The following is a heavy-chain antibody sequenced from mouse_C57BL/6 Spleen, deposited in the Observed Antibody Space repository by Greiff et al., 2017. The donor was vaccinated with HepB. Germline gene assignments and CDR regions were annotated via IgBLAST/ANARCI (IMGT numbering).Heavy chain of an antibody. CDR2: ISDGGSYT. CDR3: ARGKVTHYCAVEY. CDR1: GFTFSSYA. Sequence: EVQRVESGGGLVKPGGSLKLSCAASGFTFSSYAMSWVRQTPEKRLEWVATISDGGSYTYYPDNVKGRFTISRDNAKNNLYLQMSHLKSEDTDMYYCARGKVTHYCAVEYWGKKTSDTVSS. D-gene: IGHD2-5*01. J-gene: IGHJ4*01. V-gene: IGHV5-4*01.